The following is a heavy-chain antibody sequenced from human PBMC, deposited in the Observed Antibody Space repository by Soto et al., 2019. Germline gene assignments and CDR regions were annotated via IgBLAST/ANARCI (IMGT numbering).Heavy chain of an antibody. Sequence: QVQLQESGPGLVKPSQTLPLTCTVSGGSISSGDYYWSWIRQPPGKGLEWIGYIYYSGSTYYNPSLKSRVTISVDTSKNQFSLKLSSVTAADTAVYYCARAPLTYGDYGAFDYWGQGTLVTVSS. D-gene: IGHD4-17*01. CDR3: ARAPLTYGDYGAFDY. CDR2: IYYSGST. J-gene: IGHJ4*02. CDR1: GGSISSGDYY. V-gene: IGHV4-30-4*01.